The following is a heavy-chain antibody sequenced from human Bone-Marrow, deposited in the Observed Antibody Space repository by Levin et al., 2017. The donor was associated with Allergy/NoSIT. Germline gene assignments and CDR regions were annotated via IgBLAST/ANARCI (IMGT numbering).Heavy chain of an antibody. CDR3: ARDPRYYYGSGKYSYYFDY. Sequence: SQTLSLTCRVSGDSISPSYWAWIRQPPGKGLEWLGSIYYGGSTNYNSSLTSRVAISVDTSKDQFSLQLTSVTAADAAVYFCARDPRYYYGSGKYSYYFDYWGQGVLVAVSS. CDR2: IYYGGST. V-gene: IGHV4-59*01. J-gene: IGHJ4*02. CDR1: GDSISPSY. D-gene: IGHD3-10*01.